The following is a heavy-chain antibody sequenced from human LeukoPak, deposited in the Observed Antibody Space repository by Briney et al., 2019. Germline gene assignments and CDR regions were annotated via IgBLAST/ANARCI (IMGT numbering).Heavy chain of an antibody. J-gene: IGHJ4*02. CDR3: AKDPWGSRGYFDY. CDR2: ISGSGSDT. CDR1: GFAFSRNA. V-gene: IGHV3-23*01. D-gene: IGHD7-27*01. Sequence: GGSLRLSCAASGFAFSRNAMIWVHQAPGKGLEWVSAISGSGSDTYYADSVKGRFTISRDNSKNTVYLRVNSLRAEDTAIYYCAKDPWGSRGYFDYWGQGTLVTVSS.